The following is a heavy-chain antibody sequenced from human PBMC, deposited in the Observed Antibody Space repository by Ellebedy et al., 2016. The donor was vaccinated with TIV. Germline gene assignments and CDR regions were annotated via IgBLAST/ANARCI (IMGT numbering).Heavy chain of an antibody. V-gene: IGHV3-23*01. CDR1: GFTFSSYA. D-gene: IGHD4-11*01. CDR2: ISGSGGST. J-gene: IGHJ4*02. CDR3: AKDLDYSNYEVDDY. Sequence: GGSLRLXCAASGFTFSSYAMSWVRQAPGKGLEWVSAISGSGGSTYYADSVKGRFTISRDNSKNTLYLQMNSLRAEDTAVYYCAKDLDYSNYEVDDYWGQGTLVTVSS.